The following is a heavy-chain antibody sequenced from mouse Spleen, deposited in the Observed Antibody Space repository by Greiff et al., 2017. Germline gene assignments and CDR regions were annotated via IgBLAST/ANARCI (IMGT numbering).Heavy chain of an antibody. CDR3: ARDPFYDGYYVGAMDY. D-gene: IGHD2-3*01. J-gene: IGHJ4*01. V-gene: IGHV5-4*01. CDR1: GFTFSSYA. Sequence: EVMLVESGGGLVKPGGSLKLSCAASGFTFSSYAMSWVRQTPEKRLEWVATISDGGSYTYYPDNVKGRFTISRDNAKNNLYLQMSHLKSEDTAMYYCARDPFYDGYYVGAMDYWGQGTSVTVSS. CDR2: ISDGGSYT.